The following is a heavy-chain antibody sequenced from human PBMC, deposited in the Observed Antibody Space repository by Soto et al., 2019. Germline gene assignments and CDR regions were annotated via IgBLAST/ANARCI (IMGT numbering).Heavy chain of an antibody. J-gene: IGHJ4*02. CDR3: ARDYYGSGILDY. CDR1: GGSISSGGYY. CDR2: IYYSGST. D-gene: IGHD3-10*01. V-gene: IGHV4-31*03. Sequence: SETLSLTCTVSGGSISSGGYYWSWIRQHPGKGLEWIGYIYYSGSTYYNPSLKSRVTISVDTSKNQFSLKLSSVTAADTAVYYCARDYYGSGILDYWGQGTLVTVSS.